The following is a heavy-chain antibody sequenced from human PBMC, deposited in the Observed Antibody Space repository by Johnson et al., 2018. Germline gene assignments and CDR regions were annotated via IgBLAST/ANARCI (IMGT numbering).Heavy chain of an antibody. J-gene: IGHJ4*02. CDR3: TGLSTFGGVIVTSY. V-gene: IGHV3-15*07. CDR1: GFGFSGTW. CDR2: IKNGGTT. D-gene: IGHD3-16*02. Sequence: VQLVESGGGLVKPGGSLRLSCAASGFGFSGTWMDWVRQAPGKGVEWVGRIKNGGTTDYAAPVEGRLTIARDDSKNMVYLQMNSLKTEDTAVYYCTGLSTFGGVIVTSYWGQGTLVTVSS.